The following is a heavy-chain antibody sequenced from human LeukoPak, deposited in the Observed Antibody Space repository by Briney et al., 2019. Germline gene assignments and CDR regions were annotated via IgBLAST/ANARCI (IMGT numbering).Heavy chain of an antibody. V-gene: IGHV4-34*01. CDR1: GGSLSGYY. CDR2: INYSGSA. D-gene: IGHD4/OR15-4a*01. Sequence: SETLSLTCVVYGGSLSGYYWSWIRQSPGKGLEWIGEINYSGSANYSPSLRSRVTISIDTSKNQFSLNLTSVTAADRAVYYCARAEVPGAGYYFDYWGQGTLVTVSS. J-gene: IGHJ4*02. CDR3: ARAEVPGAGYYFDY.